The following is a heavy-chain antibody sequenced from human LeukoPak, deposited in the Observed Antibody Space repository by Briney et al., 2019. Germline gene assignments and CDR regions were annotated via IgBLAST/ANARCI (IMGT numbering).Heavy chain of an antibody. CDR1: GFTFSSYA. Sequence: PGGSLRLSCAASGFTFSSYAMSWVRQAPGKGLEWVSAISGSGGSTYYADSVKGRFTISSDNSKNTLYLQMNSLRAEDTAVYYCAKDHQWLVPRDYFDYWGQGTLVTVSS. CDR2: ISGSGGST. J-gene: IGHJ4*02. CDR3: AKDHQWLVPRDYFDY. D-gene: IGHD6-19*01. V-gene: IGHV3-23*01.